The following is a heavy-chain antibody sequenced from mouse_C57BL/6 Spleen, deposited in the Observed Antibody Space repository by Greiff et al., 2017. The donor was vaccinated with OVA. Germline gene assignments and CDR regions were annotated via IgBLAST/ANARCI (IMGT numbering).Heavy chain of an antibody. CDR1: GYSFTSYY. J-gene: IGHJ3*01. V-gene: IGHV1-66*01. CDR3: ASSNWDEFAY. D-gene: IGHD4-1*01. Sequence: QVQLQQSGPELVKPGASVKISCKASGYSFTSYYIHWVKQRPGQGLEWIGWIYPGSGNTKYNEKFKGKATLTADTSSSTAYMQLSSLTSEDSAVYYCASSNWDEFAYWGQGTLVTVSA. CDR2: IYPGSGNT.